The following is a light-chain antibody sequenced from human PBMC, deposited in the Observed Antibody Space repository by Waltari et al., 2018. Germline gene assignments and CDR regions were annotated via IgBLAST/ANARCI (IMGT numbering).Light chain of an antibody. V-gene: IGLV2-14*03. CDR1: SSDVGAYDY. CDR2: DVN. CDR3: SAYTKSTTRYWV. Sequence: QSALTQPASVSGSPGQSITISCTGTSSDVGAYDYVSWYQQHPGKAPKLLIYDVNNRPSGVSHRFSGSTSGNTASRTISGLQAEDEANYFCSAYTKSTTRYWVFGGGTKVTVL. J-gene: IGLJ3*02.